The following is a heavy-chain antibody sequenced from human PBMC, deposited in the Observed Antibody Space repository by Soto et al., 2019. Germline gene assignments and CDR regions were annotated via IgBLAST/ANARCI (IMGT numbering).Heavy chain of an antibody. CDR2: INPRSGGT. D-gene: IGHD3-22*01. Sequence: AASVKVSCKASGYTFTDYYIDWVRQAPGQGLEWMGRINPRSGGTNYAQRFQGRVTMTRDTSITTAYMDLSRLTSDDTATYYCAKTYDGSGQPSHWFDPWGQGTTVTV. CDR1: GYTFTDYY. J-gene: IGHJ5*02. CDR3: AKTYDGSGQPSHWFDP. V-gene: IGHV1-2*06.